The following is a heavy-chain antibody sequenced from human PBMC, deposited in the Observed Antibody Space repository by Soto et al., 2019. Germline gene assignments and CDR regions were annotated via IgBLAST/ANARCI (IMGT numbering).Heavy chain of an antibody. CDR1: GFTFSSYA. J-gene: IGHJ4*02. CDR3: ARSLSGARHFDY. Sequence: GGSLRLSCAASGFTFSSYAMHWVRQAPGKGLEWVAVISYDGSNKYYADSVKGRFTISRDNSKNTLYLQMNSLRAEDTAVYYCARSLSGARHFDYWGQGTLVTVSS. D-gene: IGHD3-10*01. CDR2: ISYDGSNK. V-gene: IGHV3-30-3*01.